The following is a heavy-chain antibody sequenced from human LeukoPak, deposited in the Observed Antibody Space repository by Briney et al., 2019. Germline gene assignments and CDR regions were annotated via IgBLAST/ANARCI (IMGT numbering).Heavy chain of an antibody. V-gene: IGHV1-18*01. CDR1: GYTFTSYG. J-gene: IGHJ4*02. D-gene: IGHD6-13*01. CDR3: ARGRDSSSWYTAQDAFDY. Sequence: GASVKVSCKASGYTFTSYGISWVRQAPGQGLEWMGWISAYNGNTNYAQKLQGRVTMTTDTSTSTAYMELRSLRSDDTAVYYCARGRDSSSWYTAQDAFDYWGQGTLVTVSS. CDR2: ISAYNGNT.